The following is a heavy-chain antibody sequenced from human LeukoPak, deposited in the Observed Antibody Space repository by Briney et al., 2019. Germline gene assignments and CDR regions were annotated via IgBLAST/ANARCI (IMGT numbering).Heavy chain of an antibody. CDR2: IYYSGST. CDR3: ARTMMTTVTFDY. CDR1: GGSISSYY. D-gene: IGHD4-17*01. V-gene: IGHV4-59*08. J-gene: IGHJ4*02. Sequence: SETLSLTCTVSGGSISSYYWSWIRQPPGKGLEWIGYIYYSGSTNYNLSLKSRVTISVDTSKNQFSLKLSSVTAADTAVYYCARTMMTTVTFDYWGQGTLVIVSS.